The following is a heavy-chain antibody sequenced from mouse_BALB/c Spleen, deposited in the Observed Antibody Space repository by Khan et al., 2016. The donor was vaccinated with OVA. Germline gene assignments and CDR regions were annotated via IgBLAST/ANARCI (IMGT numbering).Heavy chain of an antibody. CDR1: GFTFSTYG. D-gene: IGHD1-1*01. CDR2: VSTGGHYT. J-gene: IGHJ3*01. V-gene: IGHV5-6*01. Sequence: EVELVESGGDVVKPGGSLKLSCAASGFTFSTYGMSWVRQTPDKRLEWVATVSTGGHYTYYPDTVKGRFTISRDHAKNTLYLQMNSLKSEDPAMFYCARLAYYYDSEGFAYWGQGTLVTVSA. CDR3: ARLAYYYDSEGFAY.